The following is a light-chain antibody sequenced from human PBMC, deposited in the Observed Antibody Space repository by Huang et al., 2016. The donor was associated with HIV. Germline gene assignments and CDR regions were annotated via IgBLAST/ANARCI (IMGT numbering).Light chain of an antibody. J-gene: IGKJ4*01. CDR3: QQYDNLLT. Sequence: DIQMTQYPSSLSASVGVRVTITCQASQDISNYLNWYQHKPWKAPKLLIYDASNLETEVPSRFSGSGSVTDFTFTISSLQPEDIATYYCQQYDNLLTFGGGTKVEIK. CDR1: QDISNY. CDR2: DAS. V-gene: IGKV1-33*01.